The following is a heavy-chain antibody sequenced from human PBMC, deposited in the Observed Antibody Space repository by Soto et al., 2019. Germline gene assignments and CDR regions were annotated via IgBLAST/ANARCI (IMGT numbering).Heavy chain of an antibody. CDR1: GYAFINYG. CDR3: ARDGRNGGYFDL. Sequence: ASVNVSCKASGYAFINYGISWVRQAPGQGLEWMGWISGYNGNTNYAQKLQGRVTMTTDTSTSTAYMELRSLRSDDTAVYYCARDGRNGGYFDLWGRGTLVTVSS. J-gene: IGHJ2*01. V-gene: IGHV1-18*01. CDR2: ISGYNGNT.